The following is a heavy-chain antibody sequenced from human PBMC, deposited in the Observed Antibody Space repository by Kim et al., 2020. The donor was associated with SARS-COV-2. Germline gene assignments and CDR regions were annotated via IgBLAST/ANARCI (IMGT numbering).Heavy chain of an antibody. J-gene: IGHJ4*02. D-gene: IGHD2-2*01. CDR3: ARGQPLDY. CDR1: GGSIRSGGKF. V-gene: IGHV4-31*03. Sequence: SETLSLTCSVSGGSIRSGGKFWTWIRQHPAKGLEWIGYISYSGNSHYSPSLSSRVSISLQTSENQFSLELTSVTAADTAVFYCARGQPLDYWGQGILVT. CDR2: ISYSGNS.